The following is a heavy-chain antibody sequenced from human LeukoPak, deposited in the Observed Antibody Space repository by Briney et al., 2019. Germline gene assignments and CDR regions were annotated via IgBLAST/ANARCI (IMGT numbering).Heavy chain of an antibody. J-gene: IGHJ6*02. CDR2: IIPILGIA. CDR1: GGTFSSYA. V-gene: IGHV1-69*04. D-gene: IGHD3-3*01. CDR3: ARVRITIFGVVIIRDYYYGMDV. Sequence: GASVKVSCKASGGTFSSYAISWVRQAPGQGLEWMGRIIPILGIANYAQKLQGRVTMTTDTSTSTAYMELRSLRSDDTAVYYCARVRITIFGVVIIRDYYYGMDVWGQGTTVTVSS.